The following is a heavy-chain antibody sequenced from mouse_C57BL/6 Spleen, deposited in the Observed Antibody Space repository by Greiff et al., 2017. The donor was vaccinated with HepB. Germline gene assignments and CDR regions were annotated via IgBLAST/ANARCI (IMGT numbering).Heavy chain of an antibody. J-gene: IGHJ2*01. D-gene: IGHD2-2*01. CDR3: ARFGYDYFDY. CDR2: IHPNSGSA. Sequence: VQLQQPGAELVKPGASVKLSCKASGYTFTSYWMHWVKQRPGQGLEWIGMIHPNSGSANYNEKFKSKATLTVDKSSSTAYMQLSSLTSEDSAVYYCARFGYDYFDYWGQGTTLTVSS. CDR1: GYTFTSYW. V-gene: IGHV1-64*01.